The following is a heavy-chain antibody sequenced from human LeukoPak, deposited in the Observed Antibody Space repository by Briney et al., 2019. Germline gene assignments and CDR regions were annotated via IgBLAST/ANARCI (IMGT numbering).Heavy chain of an antibody. J-gene: IGHJ5*02. D-gene: IGHD5/OR15-5a*01. CDR1: GFTFSNFW. V-gene: IGHV3-11*06. CDR3: ARDLRSGNWFDP. Sequence: GGSLRLSCAASGFTFSNFWMSWVRQAPGKGLEWVSYISSSSSYTNYADSVEGRFTISRDNAKNSLYLQMNSLRAEDTAVYYCARDLRSGNWFDPWGQGTLVTVSS. CDR2: ISSSSSYT.